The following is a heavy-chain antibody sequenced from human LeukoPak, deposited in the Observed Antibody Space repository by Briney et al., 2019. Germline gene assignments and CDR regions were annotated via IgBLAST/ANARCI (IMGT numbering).Heavy chain of an antibody. CDR2: FWYGGSN. V-gene: IGHV4-59*01. D-gene: IGHD2-15*01. CDR3: VRGYCSGAACYHFSC. J-gene: IGHJ4*02. CDR1: GASITSYD. Sequence: SETLSLTCTVSGASITSYDWNWIRQPPGKGLEWIGYFWYGGSNNYNPSLKSRITISVGTNKNQFSIKLGSVPAADPSVSYCVRGYCSGAACYHFSCWDQGTLVTVPS.